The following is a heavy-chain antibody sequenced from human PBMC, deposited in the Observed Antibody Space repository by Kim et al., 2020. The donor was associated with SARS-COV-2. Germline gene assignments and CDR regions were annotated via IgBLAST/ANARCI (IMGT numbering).Heavy chain of an antibody. D-gene: IGHD2-21*01. CDR1: GYTFNQYG. V-gene: IGHV1-18*01. CDR3: ARTGSNLIVVIDEMDV. Sequence: ASVKVSCQASGYTFNQYGITWVRQAPGQGLEWMGWISGYNGDTNYGRNFQGRVTMTRDTYTSTAYMDLRSLRSEDTAIYFCARTGSNLIVVIDEMDVWGQGTAVTVSS. J-gene: IGHJ6*02. CDR2: ISGYNGDT.